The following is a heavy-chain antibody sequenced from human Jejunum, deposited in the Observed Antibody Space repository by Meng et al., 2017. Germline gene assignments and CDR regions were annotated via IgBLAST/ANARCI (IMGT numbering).Heavy chain of an antibody. CDR1: QYTFTDYY. Sequence: GADGQGTGASVNVDDPAVQYTFTDYYIHWARHSPGQGLEWMGRIQPDSGVTSFAQKFRGRLTLTRDTSINTAYMDLSTLTSDDTAVYYCARVEAPEDDYWGRGTLVTVSS. J-gene: IGHJ4*02. CDR2: IQPDSGVT. V-gene: IGHV1-2*06. CDR3: ARVEAPEDDY.